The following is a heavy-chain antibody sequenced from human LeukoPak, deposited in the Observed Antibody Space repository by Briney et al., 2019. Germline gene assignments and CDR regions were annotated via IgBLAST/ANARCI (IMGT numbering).Heavy chain of an antibody. CDR1: GFTFSSYW. CDR2: INSDGSST. J-gene: IGHJ4*02. V-gene: IGHV3-74*01. Sequence: GGSLRLSCAASGFTFSSYWMHWVRQAPGKGLVWVSRINSDGSSTSYADSVKGRFTISRDNAKNTLYLQMNSLRAEDTALYYCARAGALYCSSTSCYVDYWGQGTLVTVSS. CDR3: ARAGALYCSSTSCYVDY. D-gene: IGHD2-2*01.